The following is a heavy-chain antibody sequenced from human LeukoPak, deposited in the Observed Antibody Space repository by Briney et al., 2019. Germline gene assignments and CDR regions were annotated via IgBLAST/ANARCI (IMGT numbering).Heavy chain of an antibody. V-gene: IGHV3-9*01. D-gene: IGHD4-17*01. CDR2: ISWNSGSI. Sequence: GRSLRLSCAASGFTFDDYAMHWVPQAPGKGLEWVSGISWNSGSIGYADSVKGRFTISRDNAKNSLYLQMNSLRAEDTALYYCSKEGNGDYFFDYWGQGTLVTVSS. CDR1: GFTFDDYA. CDR3: SKEGNGDYFFDY. J-gene: IGHJ4*02.